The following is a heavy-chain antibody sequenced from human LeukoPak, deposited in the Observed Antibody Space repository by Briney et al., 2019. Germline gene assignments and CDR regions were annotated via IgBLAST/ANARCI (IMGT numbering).Heavy chain of an antibody. CDR3: ARDDSYYYDTSDYYSTYNWFDP. J-gene: IGHJ5*02. CDR1: GFTFSRYW. V-gene: IGHV3-7*01. CDR2: IKQDGSEK. D-gene: IGHD3-22*01. Sequence: GGSLRLSCAASGFTFSRYWMSWVRQAPGKGLEWVANIKQDGSEKYYVDSVKGRFTISRDNAKNSLYLQMNSLRAEDTAVYYCARDDSYYYDTSDYYSTYNWFDPWGQGTLVTVSS.